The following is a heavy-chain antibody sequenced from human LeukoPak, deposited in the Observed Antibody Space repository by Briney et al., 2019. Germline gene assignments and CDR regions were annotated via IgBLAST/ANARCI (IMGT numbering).Heavy chain of an antibody. CDR2: IKQDGSAK. CDR1: GFTFNRYW. V-gene: IGHV3-7*01. CDR3: ASQSYARFDP. Sequence: PGGSLRLSCAASGFTFNRYWMSWVRQAPGKELQWVANIKQDGSAKYYVDSVKGRFTISRDNAKNSLYLQMNSLRVEDTAVYYCASQSYARFDPWGQGTLVTVSS. D-gene: IGHD3-16*01. J-gene: IGHJ5*02.